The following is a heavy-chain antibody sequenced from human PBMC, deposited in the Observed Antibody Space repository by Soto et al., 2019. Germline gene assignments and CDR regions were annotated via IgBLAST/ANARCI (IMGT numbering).Heavy chain of an antibody. CDR1: GYTFSRYG. J-gene: IGHJ6*02. CDR3: AKNGQPPYYYYGMDV. Sequence: QGQLVQSGPEVKKPGASVKVSCKTSGYTFSRYGISWVRQAPGQGLEWMGWISGYNGDTNYAQKVQGRVTMTIDTSTYTDYMELRSLTSDDTAIYYCAKNGQPPYYYYGMDVWGQGTTVTVSS. D-gene: IGHD2-8*01. V-gene: IGHV1-18*01. CDR2: ISGYNGDT.